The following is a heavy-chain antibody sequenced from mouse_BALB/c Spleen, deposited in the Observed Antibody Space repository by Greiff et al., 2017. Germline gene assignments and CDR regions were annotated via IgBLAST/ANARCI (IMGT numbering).Heavy chain of an antibody. J-gene: IGHJ2*01. D-gene: IGHD1-1*01. CDR2: IDPFNGGT. CDR1: GYSFTSYY. V-gene: IGHV1S135*01. CDR3: ARNRGSSYDY. Sequence: EVQLQQSGPELMKPGASVKISCKASGYSFTSYYMHWVKQSHGKSLEWIGYIDPFNGGTSYNQKFKGKATLTVDKSSSTAHMHLSSLTSEDSAVYYCARNRGSSYDYWGQGTTLTVSS.